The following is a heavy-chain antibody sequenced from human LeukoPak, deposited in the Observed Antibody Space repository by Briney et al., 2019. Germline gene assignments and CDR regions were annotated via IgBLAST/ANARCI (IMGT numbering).Heavy chain of an antibody. CDR1: GYTFTGYY. CDR3: AREHTYGVHNAFDI. Sequence: LGASVKVSCKASGYTFTGYYIYWVRQAPGQGLEWMGWINPNSGDTKYAQNFQGRVTMTRDTSITTAYVEVSRLRSDDTAIYYRAREHTYGVHNAFDIWGQGTMVTVSS. J-gene: IGHJ3*02. V-gene: IGHV1-2*03. D-gene: IGHD5-18*01. CDR2: INPNSGDT.